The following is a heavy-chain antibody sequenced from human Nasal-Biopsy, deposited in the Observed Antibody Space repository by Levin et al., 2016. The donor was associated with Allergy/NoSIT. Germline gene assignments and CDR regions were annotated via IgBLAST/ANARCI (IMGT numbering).Heavy chain of an antibody. CDR2: ISDSGDIT. CDR1: GFTFSSYA. CDR3: AKDRFSFRGYIEY. D-gene: IGHD3-10*01. V-gene: IGHV3-23*01. Sequence: GGSLRLSCGASGFTFSSYAMSWVRQAPGKGLEWVSGISDSGDITYYADSVKSRFTISRDNSKNTLYLQMNSLRADDTAVYYCAKDRFSFRGYIEYWGQGTVVTVSS. J-gene: IGHJ4*02.